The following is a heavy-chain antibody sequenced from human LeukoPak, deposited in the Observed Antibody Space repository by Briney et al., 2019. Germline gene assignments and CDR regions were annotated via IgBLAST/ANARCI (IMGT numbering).Heavy chain of an antibody. D-gene: IGHD3-22*01. V-gene: IGHV3-30-3*01. CDR3: ARDLVRWRWLPPPLPDY. J-gene: IGHJ4*02. CDR2: ISYDGSNK. Sequence: GRSLTLSCAASGFTFSSYAMHWVRQAPGKGLEWVAVISYDGSNKYYADSVKGRFTISRDNSKNTLYLQMNSLKAEDTAVYYCARDLVRWRWLPPPLPDYWGQGTLVTVSS. CDR1: GFTFSSYA.